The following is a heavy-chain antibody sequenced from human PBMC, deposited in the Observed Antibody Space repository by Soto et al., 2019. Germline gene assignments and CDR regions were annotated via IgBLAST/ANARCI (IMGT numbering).Heavy chain of an antibody. J-gene: IGHJ5*02. V-gene: IGHV4-31*03. CDR1: GGSISSGDYY. Sequence: QVQLQESGPGLVKPSQTLSLTCTVSGGSISSGDYYWSWIRQHPGKGLEWIGYIYYSGSTYYNPSLKSRVTISVDSSKKQFSLKLSSVTAADTAVYYCSRGWSGSRQGCYPWCQGPLVTVSS. CDR3: SRGWSGSRQGCYP. D-gene: IGHD3-3*01. CDR2: IYYSGST.